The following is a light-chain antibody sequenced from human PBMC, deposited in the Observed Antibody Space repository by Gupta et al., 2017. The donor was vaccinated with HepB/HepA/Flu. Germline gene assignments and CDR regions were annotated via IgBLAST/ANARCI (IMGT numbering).Light chain of an antibody. CDR2: SIH. J-gene: IGLJ3*02. CDR1: KSNIGSNV. CDR3: SSWDDSLSGVL. Sequence: QSVLTQPPSASGTPGQGVTISCSGSKSNIGSNVVNWYQQLPGMAPKLLIYSIHQRPSGVPDRFSGSRSDTSASLAISSLQSDDEGVYYCSSWDDSLSGVLFGGGTKLTVL. V-gene: IGLV1-44*01.